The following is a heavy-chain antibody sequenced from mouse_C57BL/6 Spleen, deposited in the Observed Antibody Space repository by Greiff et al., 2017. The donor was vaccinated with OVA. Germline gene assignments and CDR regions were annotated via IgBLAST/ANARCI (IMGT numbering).Heavy chain of an antibody. Sequence: QVQLQQSGAELVRPGASVTLSCKASGYTFTDYEMHWVKQTPVHGLEWIGAIDPETGGTAYNQKFKGKAILTADKSSSTAYMELRSLTSEDSAVYYCTTVVATPCDYWGQGTTLTVSS. CDR3: TTVVATPCDY. CDR1: GYTFTDYE. J-gene: IGHJ2*01. CDR2: IDPETGGT. V-gene: IGHV1-15*01. D-gene: IGHD1-1*01.